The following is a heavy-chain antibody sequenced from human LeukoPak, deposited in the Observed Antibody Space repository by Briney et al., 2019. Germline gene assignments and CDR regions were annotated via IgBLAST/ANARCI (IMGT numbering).Heavy chain of an antibody. V-gene: IGHV4-31*03. Sequence: SQTLSLTCSVSGGSISSGGYHWSWIRQHPGKGLEWIGYIYYSGRTSYNPSLKSRVTISVNTSKNQFSLKLSSVTAADTAVYYCTRVNYGSGSYYFDYWGQGTLVTVSS. J-gene: IGHJ4*02. CDR3: TRVNYGSGSYYFDY. CDR2: IYYSGRT. CDR1: GGSISSGGYH. D-gene: IGHD3-10*01.